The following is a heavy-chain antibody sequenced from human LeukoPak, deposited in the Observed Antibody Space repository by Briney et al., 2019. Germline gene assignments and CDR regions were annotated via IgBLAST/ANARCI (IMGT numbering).Heavy chain of an antibody. D-gene: IGHD6-13*01. CDR2: IYPSDSDT. Sequence: GESLKISCKGSGYRFTSYWIGWVRQMPGKGLEWMGIIYPSDSDTRYSPSFQGQVNISADKSISAAYLQWSSLKASDTAMYYCARLRRSSSSWHEGDGFDPWGQGTLVTASS. V-gene: IGHV5-51*01. J-gene: IGHJ5*02. CDR1: GYRFTSYW. CDR3: ARLRRSSSSWHEGDGFDP.